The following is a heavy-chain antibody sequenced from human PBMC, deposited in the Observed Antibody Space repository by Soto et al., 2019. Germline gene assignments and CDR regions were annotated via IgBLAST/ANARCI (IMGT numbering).Heavy chain of an antibody. D-gene: IGHD6-19*01. J-gene: IGHJ4*02. CDR2: ISAYNGNT. CDR1: GYTFTSYG. Sequence: ASVKVSCKASGYTFTSYGISWVRQAPGQGLEWMGWISAYNGNTNYAQKLQGRVTMTTDTSTSTAYMGLRSLRSDDTAVYYGASAPPPWAVAGEYYFDYWGQGTLVTVSS. V-gene: IGHV1-18*04. CDR3: ASAPPPWAVAGEYYFDY.